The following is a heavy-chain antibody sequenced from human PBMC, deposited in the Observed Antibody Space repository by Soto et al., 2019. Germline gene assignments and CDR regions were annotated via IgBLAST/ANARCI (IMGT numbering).Heavy chain of an antibody. CDR2: IIPIFGTA. J-gene: IGHJ5*02. Sequence: QVQLVQSGAEVKKPGSSVKVSCKASGGTFSSYAISWVRQAPGQGLEWMGGIIPIFGTANYAQKFQGRVTITADESTSTAYMELSSLRSEDTAVYYCARVVYCSSTSCYGGWFDPWGQGTLVTVSS. V-gene: IGHV1-69*01. CDR3: ARVVYCSSTSCYGGWFDP. CDR1: GGTFSSYA. D-gene: IGHD2-2*01.